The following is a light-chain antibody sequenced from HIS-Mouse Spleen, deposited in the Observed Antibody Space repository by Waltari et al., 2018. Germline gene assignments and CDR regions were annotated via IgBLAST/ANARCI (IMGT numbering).Light chain of an antibody. CDR1: SSNIGSNT. CDR2: RNQ. CDR3: AAWDDSLNGVV. Sequence: QSVLTQPPSASGTPGQRVTISCSGSSSNIGSNTVNWYQQLPGTAPKLPINRNQQRPAGGPDRYSGSKSGTSASLATSGLQSEDEADYYCAAWDDSLNGVVFGGGTKLTVL. V-gene: IGLV1-44*01. J-gene: IGLJ2*01.